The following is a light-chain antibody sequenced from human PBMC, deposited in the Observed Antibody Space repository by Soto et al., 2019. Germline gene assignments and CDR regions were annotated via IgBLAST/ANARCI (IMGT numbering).Light chain of an antibody. CDR2: DAS. CDR1: QSVGRN. CDR3: QQYNNWPPIT. J-gene: IGKJ5*01. Sequence: EIVLTQSPGTLSLSPGERATLSCRASQSVGRNLAWYQQKPGQAHRLLIYDASTRATGIPARFSGGGSGTEFTLSISSLQSEDFAVYYCQQYNNWPPITVGQGTRLAIK. V-gene: IGKV3-15*01.